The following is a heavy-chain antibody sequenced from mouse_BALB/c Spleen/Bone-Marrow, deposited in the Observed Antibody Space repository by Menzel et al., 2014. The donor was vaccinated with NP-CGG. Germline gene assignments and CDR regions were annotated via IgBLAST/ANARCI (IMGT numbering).Heavy chain of an antibody. Sequence: VKLMESGAELAKPGASVKMSCKASGYTFTSYWTHWVKQRPGQGLEWIGYINPSTGYTEYNQKFKDKATLTADKSSSTAYMQLSSLTSEDSAVYYCARWGDDGTFDYWGQGTTLTVSS. CDR3: ARWGDDGTFDY. J-gene: IGHJ2*01. CDR2: INPSTGYT. D-gene: IGHD2-12*01. CDR1: GYTFTSYW. V-gene: IGHV1-7*01.